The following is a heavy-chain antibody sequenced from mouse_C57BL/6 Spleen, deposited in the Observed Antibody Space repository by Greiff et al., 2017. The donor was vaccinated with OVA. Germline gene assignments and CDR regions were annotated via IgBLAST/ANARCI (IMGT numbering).Heavy chain of an antibody. Sequence: VQLRQPGAELVRPGTSVKLSCKASGYTFTSYWMHWVKQRPGQGLEWIGVIDPSDSYTNYNQKFKGKATLTVDTSSSTAYMQLSSLTSEDSAVYYCARSGYSNYAMDYWGQGTSVTVSS. CDR2: IDPSDSYT. V-gene: IGHV1-59*01. CDR1: GYTFTSYW. D-gene: IGHD2-5*01. CDR3: ARSGYSNYAMDY. J-gene: IGHJ4*01.